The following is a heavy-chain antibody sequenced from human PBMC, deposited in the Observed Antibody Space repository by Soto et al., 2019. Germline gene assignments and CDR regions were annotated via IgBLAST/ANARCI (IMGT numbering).Heavy chain of an antibody. CDR2: INPNSGGT. CDR1: GYTFTGYY. CDR3: ARPTMNAEVEYFDY. Sequence: ASVKVSCKASGYTFTGYYMHWVRQAPGQGLEWMGWINPNSGGTNYAQKFQGRVTMTRDTSISTAYMELSRLRSDDTAVYYCARPTMNAEVEYFDYWGQGTLVTVSS. V-gene: IGHV1-2*02. J-gene: IGHJ4*02. D-gene: IGHD3-22*01.